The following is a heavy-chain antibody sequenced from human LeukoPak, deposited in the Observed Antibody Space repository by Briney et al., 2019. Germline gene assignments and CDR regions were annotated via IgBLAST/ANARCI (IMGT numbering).Heavy chain of an antibody. V-gene: IGHV3-23*01. CDR1: GFTFSSYA. J-gene: IGHJ5*02. CDR2: ISGSGGST. CDR3: ARHQDYYDSSGYNH. Sequence: GGSLRLSCAASGFTFSSYAMSWVRQAPGKGLEWVSAISGSGGSTYYADSVKGRFTISRDNSKNTLYLQMNSLRAEDTAVYYCARHQDYYDSSGYNHWGQGTLVTVSS. D-gene: IGHD3-22*01.